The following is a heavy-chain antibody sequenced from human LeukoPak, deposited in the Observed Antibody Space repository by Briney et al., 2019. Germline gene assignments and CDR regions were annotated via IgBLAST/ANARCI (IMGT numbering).Heavy chain of an antibody. CDR1: GGSFSGYY. Sequence: SETLSLTCAVYGGSFSGYYWSWIRQPPGKGLEWIGEINHSGSTNYNPSLKSRVTISVDTSKNQFSLKLSSVTAADTAVYYCARHEGRVTYYYDRSRTNPGAFDIWGQGTMVTVSS. CDR2: INHSGST. V-gene: IGHV4-34*01. CDR3: ARHEGRVTYYYDRSRTNPGAFDI. D-gene: IGHD3-22*01. J-gene: IGHJ3*02.